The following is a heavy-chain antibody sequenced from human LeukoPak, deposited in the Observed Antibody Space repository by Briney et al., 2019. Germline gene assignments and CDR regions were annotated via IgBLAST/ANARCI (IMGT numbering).Heavy chain of an antibody. D-gene: IGHD4-23*01. Sequence: GGSLRLSCAASGFTVSSNYMSWVRQAPGKGLEWVGFIRSKAYGGTTEYAASVKGRFTISRDDSKSIAYLQMNSLKTEDTAVYYCTRDDGGNGDAFDIWGQGTMVTVSS. CDR1: GFTVSSNY. V-gene: IGHV3-49*04. CDR3: TRDDGGNGDAFDI. J-gene: IGHJ3*02. CDR2: IRSKAYGGTT.